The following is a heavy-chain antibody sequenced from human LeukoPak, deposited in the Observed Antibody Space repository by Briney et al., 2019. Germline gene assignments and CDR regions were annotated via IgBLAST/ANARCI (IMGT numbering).Heavy chain of an antibody. CDR3: ARGGPYRYWYFDL. D-gene: IGHD3-16*02. CDR1: GFTFSSYA. Sequence: SGGSLRLSCAASGFTFSSYAMHWVRQAPGKGLEWVAVISYDGSNKYYADPVKGRFTISRDNSKNTLYLQMNSLRAEDTAVYYCARGGPYRYWYFDLWGRGTLVTVSS. J-gene: IGHJ2*01. V-gene: IGHV3-30-3*01. CDR2: ISYDGSNK.